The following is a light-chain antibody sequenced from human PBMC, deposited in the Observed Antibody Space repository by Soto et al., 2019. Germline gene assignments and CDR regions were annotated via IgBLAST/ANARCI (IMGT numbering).Light chain of an antibody. V-gene: IGKV3-15*01. CDR2: GAS. J-gene: IGKJ2*01. CDR1: QSVSSQ. Sequence: EVVMTQSPATLSVSPGERATLSCRASQSVSSQLAWYQQKPGQAPRLLIYGASTRATGIPVRFSGSESGTEFTLTISSLQSEDFAVYYCQQYNNWPPYTFGQGTKVEIK. CDR3: QQYNNWPPYT.